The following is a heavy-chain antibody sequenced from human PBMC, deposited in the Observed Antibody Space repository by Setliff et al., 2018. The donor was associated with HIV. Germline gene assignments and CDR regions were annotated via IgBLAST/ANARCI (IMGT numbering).Heavy chain of an antibody. D-gene: IGHD6-6*01. Sequence: ASVKVSCKASGYTFTDYYMHWVRQAPGQGLEWMGWIHPSSGGTNYAQKCQGRVTMTRDTSISTAYMEVSSLRSDDTAVYYCARDSVARRTLGYYYYMDVWGKGTTVTVSS. CDR2: IHPSSGGT. CDR3: ARDSVARRTLGYYYYMDV. CDR1: GYTFTDYY. J-gene: IGHJ6*03. V-gene: IGHV1-2*02.